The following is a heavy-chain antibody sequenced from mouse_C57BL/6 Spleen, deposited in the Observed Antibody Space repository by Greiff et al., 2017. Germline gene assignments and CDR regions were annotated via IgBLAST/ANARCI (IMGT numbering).Heavy chain of an antibody. Sequence: VQLQQPGAELVKPGASVKLSCKASGYTFTSYWMHWVKQRPGQGLEWIGMIHPNSGSTNYNEKFKSKATLTVDKSSSTAYMQLSSLTSEDSAVYYCSFMTTNWYFDVWGTGTTVTVSS. CDR2: IHPNSGST. CDR3: SFMTTNWYFDV. V-gene: IGHV1-64*01. CDR1: GYTFTSYW. D-gene: IGHD1-1*01. J-gene: IGHJ1*03.